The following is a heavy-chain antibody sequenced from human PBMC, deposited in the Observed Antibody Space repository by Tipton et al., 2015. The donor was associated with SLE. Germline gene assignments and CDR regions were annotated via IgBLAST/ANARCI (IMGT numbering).Heavy chain of an antibody. D-gene: IGHD6-13*01. CDR3: ARRRGSSWYEDYFDY. CDR2: INYSGST. Sequence: TLSLTCTVSGGSLSSHYWSWIRRPPGTALEWIAYINYSGSTNYNPSLKSRVTMSVDTSKNQFSLKLSSVTAADTAVYYCARRRGSSWYEDYFDYWGQGTLVTVSS. V-gene: IGHV4-59*11. J-gene: IGHJ4*02. CDR1: GGSLSSHY.